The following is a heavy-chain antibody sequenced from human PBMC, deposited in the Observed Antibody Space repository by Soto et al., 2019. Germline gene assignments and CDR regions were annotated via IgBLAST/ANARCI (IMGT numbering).Heavy chain of an antibody. CDR2: INPSGGST. Sequence: ASVKVSCKASGYTFTSYYMHWVRQAPGQGLEWMGIINPSGGSTSYAQKFQGGVTMTRDTSTSTVYMELSSLRSEDTAVYYCAREAVAGTASWFDPWGQGTLVTSPQ. D-gene: IGHD6-19*01. J-gene: IGHJ5*02. CDR3: AREAVAGTASWFDP. V-gene: IGHV1-46*01. CDR1: GYTFTSYY.